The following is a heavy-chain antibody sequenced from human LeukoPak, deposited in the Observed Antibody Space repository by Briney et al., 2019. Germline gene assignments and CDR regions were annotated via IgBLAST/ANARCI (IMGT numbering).Heavy chain of an antibody. J-gene: IGHJ4*02. CDR2: ISGGGSTT. V-gene: IGHV3-23*01. D-gene: IGHD6-13*01. CDR3: AKVSIAAADTLRNYDY. Sequence: GGSLRLSCVVSGFTFSNYAMSWVRQAPGKGLEWVSVISGGGSTTYYADSVKGRFTISRDNSKNTLYLQMNGLRADDTAIYYCAKVSIAAADTLRNYDYWGQGTLVTVSS. CDR1: GFTFSNYA.